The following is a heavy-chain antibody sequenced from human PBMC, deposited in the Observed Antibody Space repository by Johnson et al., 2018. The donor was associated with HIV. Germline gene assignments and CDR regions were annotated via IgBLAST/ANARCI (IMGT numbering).Heavy chain of an antibody. Sequence: QVQLVESGGGVVQPWRSLRLSCAASGFTFSSYGMHWVRQAPGKGLEWVAGVWYDGSNKYYAYSVKGRFTIFRDNSENTLFLQMNRLRAEDTAVYYCAKDRTNWGYDAFDIWGQGTMVTVSS. V-gene: IGHV3-33*06. D-gene: IGHD3-16*01. CDR3: AKDRTNWGYDAFDI. CDR2: VWYDGSNK. CDR1: GFTFSSYG. J-gene: IGHJ3*02.